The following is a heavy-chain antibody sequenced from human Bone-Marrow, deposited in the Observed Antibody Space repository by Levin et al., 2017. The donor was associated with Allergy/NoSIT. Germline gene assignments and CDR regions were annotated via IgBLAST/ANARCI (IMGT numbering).Heavy chain of an antibody. V-gene: IGHV3-21*06. J-gene: IGHJ6*02. Sequence: GGSLRLSCAASGLSFSNYDMNLVRQAPGKGLEWVSSISGGSSRIYYADSVKGRFTISRDNAKNSLYLQMNSLRVEDTAVYYCASWAMFYYDGSDFDYFYYGTDVWGQGTTVTVSS. CDR3: ASWAMFYYDGSDFDYFYYGTDV. CDR2: ISGGSSRI. CDR1: GLSFSNYD. D-gene: IGHD3-16*01.